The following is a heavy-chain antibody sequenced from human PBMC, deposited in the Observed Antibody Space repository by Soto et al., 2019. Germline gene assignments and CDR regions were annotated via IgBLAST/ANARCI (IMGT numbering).Heavy chain of an antibody. CDR2: INPSDGST. CDR3: ARDRWAYCSSTSCYGGFDY. J-gene: IGHJ4*02. D-gene: IGHD2-2*01. Sequence: ASVKVSCKASGYTFTSYYMHWVRQAPGQGLEWMGIINPSDGSTSYAQKFQGRVTMTRDTSTSTAYMELSSLRSDDTAVYYCARDRWAYCSSTSCYGGFDYWGQGTLVTVSS. CDR1: GYTFTSYY. V-gene: IGHV1-46*01.